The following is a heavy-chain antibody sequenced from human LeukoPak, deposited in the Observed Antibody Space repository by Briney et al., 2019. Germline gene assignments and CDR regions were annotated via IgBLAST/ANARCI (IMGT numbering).Heavy chain of an antibody. V-gene: IGHV3-23*01. CDR3: SKVKYSSSWYGIDY. D-gene: IGHD6-13*01. CDR2: ISGSGGST. CDR1: GFTFSSYA. J-gene: IGHJ4*02. Sequence: GGSLRLSCAASGFTFSSYAMSWVRQAPGKGLEWVSAISGSGGSTYYADSVKGRFTISRDNSKNTLYLQMNSLRAEDTAVYYCSKVKYSSSWYGIDYWGQGTLVTVSS.